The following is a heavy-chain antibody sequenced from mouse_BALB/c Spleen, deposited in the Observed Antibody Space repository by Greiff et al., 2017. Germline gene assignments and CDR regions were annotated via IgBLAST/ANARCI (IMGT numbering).Heavy chain of an antibody. CDR1: GYSITSDYA. D-gene: IGHD2-4*01. J-gene: IGHJ3*01. CDR2: ISYSGST. Sequence: EVHLVESGPGLVKPSQSLSLTCTVTGYSITSDYAWNWIRQFPGNKLEWMGYISYSGSTSYNPSLKSRISITRDTSKNQFFLQLNSVTTEDTATYYCAPYDYDEAWFAYWGQGTLVTVSA. V-gene: IGHV3-2*02. CDR3: APYDYDEAWFAY.